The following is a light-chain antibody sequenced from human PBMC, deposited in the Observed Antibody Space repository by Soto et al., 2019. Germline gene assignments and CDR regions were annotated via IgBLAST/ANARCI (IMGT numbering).Light chain of an antibody. V-gene: IGKV3-15*01. Sequence: EIVMTQSPATLSVSPGERATLYCRASQSVSSNLAWYQQKPGQAPRLLIHGASTRAPGFPARFSGSGSGTDFTLTISSLQSEDFAVYYCQQYNNWPWTFGQGTKVDIK. J-gene: IGKJ1*01. CDR2: GAS. CDR3: QQYNNWPWT. CDR1: QSVSSN.